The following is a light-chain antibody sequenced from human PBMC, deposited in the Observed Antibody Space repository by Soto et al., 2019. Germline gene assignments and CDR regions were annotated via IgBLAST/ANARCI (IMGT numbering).Light chain of an antibody. CDR1: SSDIGGYYY. J-gene: IGLJ1*01. V-gene: IGLV2-11*01. Sequence: QSALTQPRSVSGSPGQSVTISCTGTSSDIGGYYYVSWYQQHPGKAPNLMIYDVTKRPSGVPDRFSGSKSGTTASLTISGLQAEDEADYYCFSYAGSYTFYVFGTGTKLTVL. CDR2: DVT. CDR3: FSYAGSYTFYV.